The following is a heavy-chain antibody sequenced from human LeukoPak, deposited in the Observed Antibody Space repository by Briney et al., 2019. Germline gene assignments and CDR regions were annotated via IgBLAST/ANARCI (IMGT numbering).Heavy chain of an antibody. J-gene: IGHJ4*02. D-gene: IGHD5-12*01. CDR2: IIPKSGGT. CDR1: GYTFTDYY. V-gene: IGHV1-2*02. Sequence: ASVTLSFTASGYTFTDYYMHWVRQAPGQGLERMGWIIPKSGGTNYAQKLQGRVSMTRDTSITTAYMELSGLRSDDAAVYYCARGGYSDYDSNYLGQGTLGTVSS. CDR3: ARGGYSDYDSNY.